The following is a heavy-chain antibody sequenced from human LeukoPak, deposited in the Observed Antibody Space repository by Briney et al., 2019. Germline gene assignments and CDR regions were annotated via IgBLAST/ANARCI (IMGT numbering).Heavy chain of an antibody. V-gene: IGHV3-30*18. D-gene: IGHD6-13*01. J-gene: IGHJ4*02. CDR3: AKSGIAAAGQRGYFDY. Sequence: GGSLRLSCAASGFNFSSYGMHWVRQAPGKGLEWLAVISSDASNKYYAESVKGRFTISRDNSKNTLYLQMNSLRPEDTAVYYCAKSGIAAAGQRGYFDYRGQGTLVTVSS. CDR1: GFNFSSYG. CDR2: ISSDASNK.